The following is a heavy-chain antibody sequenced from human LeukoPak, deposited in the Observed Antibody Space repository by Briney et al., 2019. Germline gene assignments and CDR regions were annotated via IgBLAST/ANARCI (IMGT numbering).Heavy chain of an antibody. D-gene: IGHD2-2*03. Sequence: GGSLRLSCAASGFTLSSYAMSWARQAPGKGLEWVSYISSSGSTIYYADSVKGRFTISRGNAKNSLYLQMNSLRAEDTAVYYCAREWIGFDYWGQGTLVTVSS. V-gene: IGHV3-48*03. CDR1: GFTLSSYA. CDR2: ISSSGSTI. J-gene: IGHJ4*02. CDR3: AREWIGFDY.